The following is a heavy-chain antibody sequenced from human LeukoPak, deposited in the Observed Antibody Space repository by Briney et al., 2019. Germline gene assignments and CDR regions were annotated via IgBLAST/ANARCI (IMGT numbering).Heavy chain of an antibody. Sequence: PGGSLRLSCAASGFTFSSYSMNWVRQAPGKGLEWVSSISSSSSYIYYADSVKGRFTTSRDNAKNSLYLQMNSLRAEDTAVYYCARDRATGYSATYYFDYWGQGTLVTVSS. V-gene: IGHV3-21*01. D-gene: IGHD5-18*01. J-gene: IGHJ4*02. CDR3: ARDRATGYSATYYFDY. CDR2: ISSSSSYI. CDR1: GFTFSSYS.